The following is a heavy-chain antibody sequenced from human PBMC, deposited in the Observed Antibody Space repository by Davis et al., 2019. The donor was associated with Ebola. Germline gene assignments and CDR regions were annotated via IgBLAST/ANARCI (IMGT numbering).Heavy chain of an antibody. Sequence: PGGSLRLSCAASGFTFSDHYMDWVRQAPGKGLEWVGRTRNKANSYTTEYAASVKGRFTISRDDSKNSLYLQMNSLKTEDTAVYYCARGGLRYDYGDLLYYYYGMDVWGKGTTVTVSS. CDR1: GFTFSDHY. CDR3: ARGGLRYDYGDLLYYYYGMDV. J-gene: IGHJ6*04. V-gene: IGHV3-72*01. D-gene: IGHD4-17*01. CDR2: TRNKANSYTT.